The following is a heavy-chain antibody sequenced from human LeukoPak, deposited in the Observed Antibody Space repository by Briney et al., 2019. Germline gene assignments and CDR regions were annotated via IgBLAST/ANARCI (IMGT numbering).Heavy chain of an antibody. Sequence: GGSLRLSCAASGFTFSSYGMNWVRQAPGKGLEWVSFITSSNSYVYYADSVKGRFTISRDSAKNSLYLQMNSLRAEDTAVYYCARESIVVVPAPMDVWGQGTTVTVSS. CDR1: GFTFSSYG. CDR3: ARESIVVVPAPMDV. J-gene: IGHJ6*02. D-gene: IGHD2-2*01. CDR2: ITSSNSYV. V-gene: IGHV3-21*01.